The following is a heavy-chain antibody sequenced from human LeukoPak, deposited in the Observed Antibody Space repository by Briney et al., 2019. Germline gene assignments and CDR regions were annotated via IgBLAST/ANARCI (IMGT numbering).Heavy chain of an antibody. D-gene: IGHD5-12*01. CDR1: GGSFSGYY. CDR3: ARGRSDYAKYYYYYYYMDV. V-gene: IGHV4-34*01. Sequence: PSETLSLTCAVYGGSFSGYYWSWIRQPPGKGLEWIGEINHSGSTNYNPSLKSRVTISVDTSKNQFSLKLSSVTAADTAVYNCARGRSDYAKYYYYYYYMDVWGKGTTVTVSS. CDR2: INHSGST. J-gene: IGHJ6*03.